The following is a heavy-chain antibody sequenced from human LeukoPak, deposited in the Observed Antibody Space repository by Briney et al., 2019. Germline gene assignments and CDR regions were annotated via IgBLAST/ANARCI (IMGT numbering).Heavy chain of an antibody. CDR2: IIPIFGTA. CDR1: GGSFSSEA. J-gene: IGHJ4*02. CDR3: GRKAGDCGGGICYSIDY. Sequence: SVKVSCKAFGGSFSSEAISWVRQAPGQGLEWMGGIIPIFGTANYAQNFQGRVTITTDGSTSTACMEVSSLRSEDTAVYYCGRKAGDCGGGICYSIDYWGQGTLVTVSS. D-gene: IGHD2-15*01. V-gene: IGHV1-69*05.